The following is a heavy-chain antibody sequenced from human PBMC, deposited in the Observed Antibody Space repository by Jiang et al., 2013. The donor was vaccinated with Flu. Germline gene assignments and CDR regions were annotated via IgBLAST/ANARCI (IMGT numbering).Heavy chain of an antibody. CDR2: MNPNSGNT. V-gene: IGHV1-8*01. J-gene: IGHJ4*02. Sequence: GAEVKKPGASVRVSCKASGYTFSSFDIYWVRQASGQGLEWMGWMNPNSGNTVYAQKFQGRVTMTRDTSTRTAYMELSSLRSEDTAVYYCARDGIVSGWYELDYWGQGTLVTVTS. CDR3: ARDGIVSGWYELDY. CDR1: GYTFSSFD. D-gene: IGHD6-19*01.